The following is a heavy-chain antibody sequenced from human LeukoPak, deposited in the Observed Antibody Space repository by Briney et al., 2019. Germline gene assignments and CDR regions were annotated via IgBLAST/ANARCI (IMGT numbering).Heavy chain of an antibody. V-gene: IGHV4-4*07. CDR2: IYTSGST. D-gene: IGHD3-10*01. CDR3: ARYYYGSGSYHFVSFFDY. CDR1: GGSISSYY. Sequence: ASETLSLTCTVSGGSISSYYWSWIRQPAGKGLEWIGRIYTSGSTNYNPSLKSRVTMSVDTSKNQFSLKLSSVTAADTAVYYCARYYYGSGSYHFVSFFDYWGQGTLVTVSS. J-gene: IGHJ4*02.